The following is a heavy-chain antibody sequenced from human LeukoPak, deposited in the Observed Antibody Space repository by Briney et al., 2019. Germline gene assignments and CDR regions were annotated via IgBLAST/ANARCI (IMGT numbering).Heavy chain of an antibody. J-gene: IGHJ4*02. V-gene: IGHV4-34*01. D-gene: IGHD3-10*01. CDR3: ARGISGWFGELVAFDY. CDR2: IYHSGST. Sequence: SETLSLTCAVYGVSFSGYYWSWIRQPPGKGLEWIGYIYHSGSTYYNPSLKSRVTISVDRSKNQFSLRLSSVTAADTAVYYCARGISGWFGELVAFDYWGQGTLVTVSS. CDR1: GVSFSGYY.